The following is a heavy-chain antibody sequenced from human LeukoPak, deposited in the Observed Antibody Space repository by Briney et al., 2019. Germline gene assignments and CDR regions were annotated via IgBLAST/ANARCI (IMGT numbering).Heavy chain of an antibody. D-gene: IGHD1-1*01. CDR2: ISAYNGNT. CDR1: GYTFTSYG. J-gene: IGHJ4*02. V-gene: IGHV1-18*01. CDR3: ARGLENRYNWNDGAAGGYYFDY. Sequence: ASVKVSCKASGYTFTSYGISWVRQAPGQGLEWMGWISAYNGNTNYAQKLQGRVTMTTDTSTSTAYMELRSLRSDDTAVYCCARGLENRYNWNDGAAGGYYFDYWGQGTLITVSS.